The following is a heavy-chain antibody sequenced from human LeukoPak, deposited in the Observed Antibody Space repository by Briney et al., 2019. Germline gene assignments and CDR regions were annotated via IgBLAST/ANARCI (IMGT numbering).Heavy chain of an antibody. J-gene: IGHJ3*02. Sequence: ASVKVSCKASGYTFSGYYFHWVRLAPGPGLEWMGWINPNSGGTNYAQKFQGRVTITRDTSISTAYMELSRLRSDDTAVYYCAGYSGSYLVLGTFDIWGQGTMVTVSS. CDR2: INPNSGGT. D-gene: IGHD1-26*01. CDR3: AGYSGSYLVLGTFDI. V-gene: IGHV1-2*02. CDR1: GYTFSGYY.